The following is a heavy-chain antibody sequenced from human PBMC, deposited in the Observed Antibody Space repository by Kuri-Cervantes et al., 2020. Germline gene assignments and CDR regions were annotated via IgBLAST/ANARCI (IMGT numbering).Heavy chain of an antibody. V-gene: IGHV6-1*01. D-gene: IGHD4-23*01. Sequence: SQTLSLTCAISGDSVSSNSAAWNWIRQSPSRGLEWLGRTFYRSKWINQYAASVKSRITINPDTSKNQFSLQLNSVTPEDTAVYYCARDGGNSGDLDYWDQGTLVTVSS. CDR1: GDSVSSNSAA. J-gene: IGHJ4*02. CDR2: TFYRSKWIN. CDR3: ARDGGNSGDLDY.